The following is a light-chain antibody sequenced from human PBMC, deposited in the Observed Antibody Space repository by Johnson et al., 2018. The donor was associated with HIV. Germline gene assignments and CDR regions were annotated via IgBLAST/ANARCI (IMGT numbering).Light chain of an antibody. Sequence: QSVLTQPPSVSAAPGQKVTISCSGSNSNIGNNYVSWYQQVPGTAPKLLIYDNNKRPSGIPDRFSGSKSGTSATLGISGLQTGDEADYYCGTWDSRLNVYLFGPGTKVTVL. CDR2: DNN. V-gene: IGLV1-51*01. CDR3: GTWDSRLNVYL. CDR1: NSNIGNNY. J-gene: IGLJ1*01.